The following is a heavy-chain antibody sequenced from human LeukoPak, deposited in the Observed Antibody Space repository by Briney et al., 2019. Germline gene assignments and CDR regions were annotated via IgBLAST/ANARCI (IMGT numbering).Heavy chain of an antibody. CDR1: DGSISNSHYY. D-gene: IGHD4-23*01. Sequence: SEILSLTCTVSDGSISNSHYYWGWIRQPPGKGLEWIGRIYTSGSTNYNPSLKSRVTISVDTSKNQFSLKLSSVTAADTAVYYCARVTVGPEGYYYYMDVWGKGATVTVSS. CDR3: ARVTVGPEGYYYYMDV. CDR2: IYTSGST. V-gene: IGHV4-39*07. J-gene: IGHJ6*03.